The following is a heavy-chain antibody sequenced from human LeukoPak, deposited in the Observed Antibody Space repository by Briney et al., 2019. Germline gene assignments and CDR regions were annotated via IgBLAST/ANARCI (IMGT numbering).Heavy chain of an antibody. CDR2: ISSSSSYI. V-gene: IGHV3-21*01. CDR3: ARGDSRFPFDY. CDR1: GFTFSSYS. Sequence: GGSLRLSCAASGFTFSSYSMNWVRQAPGKGLEWVSSISSSSSYIYYADSVKGRFTISRDNAKNSLYLQMNSLGAEDTAVYYCARGDSRFPFDYWGQGTLVTVSS. D-gene: IGHD3-22*01. J-gene: IGHJ4*02.